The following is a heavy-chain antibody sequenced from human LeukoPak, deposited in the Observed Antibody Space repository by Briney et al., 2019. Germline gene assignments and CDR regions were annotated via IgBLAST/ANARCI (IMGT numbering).Heavy chain of an antibody. CDR2: ILSDGSKT. CDR1: GFTFSSDA. V-gene: IGHV3-30*02. CDR3: AKDPRTTVTTDYGY. J-gene: IGHJ4*02. D-gene: IGHD4-11*01. Sequence: GGSLRLSCAASGFTFSSDAMHWVRQAPGKGLEWVAIILSDGSKTYYPDSVRGRFTISRDNSKNTLYLQMNSLRAEDTAVYYCAKDPRTTVTTDYGYWGQGTLVTVSS.